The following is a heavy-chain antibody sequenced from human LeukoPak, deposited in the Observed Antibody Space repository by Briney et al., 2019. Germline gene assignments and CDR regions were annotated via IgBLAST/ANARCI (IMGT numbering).Heavy chain of an antibody. D-gene: IGHD1-26*01. CDR2: INPNSGDT. Sequence: ASVKVPCKASGYIFTGYYMHWVRQAPGQGLEWMGWINPNSGDTNYAQKFQGRVTMTRDTSVSTAYMELSRLRSDDTAVYYCARSGRGTYYYFDYWGQGTLVTVSS. V-gene: IGHV1-2*02. J-gene: IGHJ4*02. CDR1: GYIFTGYY. CDR3: ARSGRGTYYYFDY.